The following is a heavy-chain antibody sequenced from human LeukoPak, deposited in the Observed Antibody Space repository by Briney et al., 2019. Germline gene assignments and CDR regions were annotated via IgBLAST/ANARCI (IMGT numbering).Heavy chain of an antibody. CDR2: IYYSGST. CDR3: ARVGADSSSWYTYYYYMDV. J-gene: IGHJ6*03. V-gene: IGHV4-39*07. D-gene: IGHD6-13*01. CDR1: GGSISSSSYY. Sequence: SETLSLTCTVSGGSISSSSYYWGWIRQPPGKGLEWIGSIYYSGSTYYNPSLKSRVTISVDTSKNQFSLKLSSVTAADTAVYYCARVGADSSSWYTYYYYMDVWGKGTTVTVSS.